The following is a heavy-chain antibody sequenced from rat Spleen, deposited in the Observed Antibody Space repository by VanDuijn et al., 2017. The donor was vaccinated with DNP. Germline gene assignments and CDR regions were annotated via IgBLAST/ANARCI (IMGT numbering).Heavy chain of an antibody. J-gene: IGHJ3*01. CDR2: INDDGGTT. CDR1: GFTFSGYW. CDR3: ARQRVMYTTATGFAY. Sequence: EVQLVETGGGLVQPGRSLKLSCVASGFTFSGYWMYWIRQAPGKGLEWVGCINDDGGTTYYPDSVKGRFTISRNNVENTVYLQMNSLRSEDTATYYCARQRVMYTTATGFAYWGQGTLVTVSS. D-gene: IGHD1-6*01. V-gene: IGHV5-58*01.